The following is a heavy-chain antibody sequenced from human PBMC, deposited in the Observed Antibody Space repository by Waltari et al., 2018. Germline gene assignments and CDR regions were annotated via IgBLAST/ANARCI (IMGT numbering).Heavy chain of an antibody. Sequence: QVQLVQSGAEVKKPGASVKVSCKASGYTFTSYDINWVRQAIGQGLEWMGWMNTNSGNTGYAQKFQGRVTITRNTSISTAYMELSSLRSEDTAVYYCARGRYYGSGSYYKVGDYWGQGTLVTVSS. CDR2: MNTNSGNT. CDR1: GYTFTSYD. D-gene: IGHD3-10*01. J-gene: IGHJ4*02. CDR3: ARGRYYGSGSYYKVGDY. V-gene: IGHV1-8*03.